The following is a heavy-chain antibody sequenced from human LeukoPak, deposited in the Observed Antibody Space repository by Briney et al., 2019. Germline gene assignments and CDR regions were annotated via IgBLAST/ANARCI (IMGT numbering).Heavy chain of an antibody. V-gene: IGHV4-59*01. D-gene: IGHD6-19*01. CDR3: ARGRGAVAALDY. Sequence: SETLSLTCTVSGGSIISTYYWSWIRQPPGKGLEWIGYIYYSGSTNYNPSLKSRVTISVDTSKNQFSLKLSSVTAADTAVYYCARGRGAVAALDYWGQGTLVTVSS. J-gene: IGHJ4*02. CDR2: IYYSGST. CDR1: GGSIISTYY.